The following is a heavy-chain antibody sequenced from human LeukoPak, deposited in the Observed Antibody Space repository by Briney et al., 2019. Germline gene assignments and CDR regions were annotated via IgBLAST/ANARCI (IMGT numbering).Heavy chain of an antibody. CDR3: ARDPRIAAAGEGYDY. V-gene: IGHV1-2*02. D-gene: IGHD6-13*01. CDR2: INSNSGGT. Sequence: ASVTVSCKASGYTFTGYYMHWVRQAPGQGLEWMGWINSNSGGTNYAQKFQGRVTMTRDTSISTAYMELSRLRSDDTAVYYCARDPRIAAAGEGYDYWGQGTLVTVSS. J-gene: IGHJ4*02. CDR1: GYTFTGYY.